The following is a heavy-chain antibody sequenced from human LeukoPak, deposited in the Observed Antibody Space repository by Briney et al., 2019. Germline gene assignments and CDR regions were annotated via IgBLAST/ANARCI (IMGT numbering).Heavy chain of an antibody. Sequence: KPGGSLRLSCAASGFTFSSYAMSWVRQAPGKGLEWVSSISTSSTYIYYADSVKGRFTISRDNAKNSLYLQMNSLRAEDTAVYYCARHEPVITLSSYYYGMDVWGPGTTVTVSS. CDR2: ISTSSTYI. D-gene: IGHD1-14*01. CDR3: ARHEPVITLSSYYYGMDV. CDR1: GFTFSSYA. J-gene: IGHJ6*02. V-gene: IGHV3-21*01.